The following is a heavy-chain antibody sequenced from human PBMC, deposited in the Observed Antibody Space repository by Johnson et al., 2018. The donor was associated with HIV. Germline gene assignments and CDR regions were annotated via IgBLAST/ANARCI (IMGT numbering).Heavy chain of an antibody. CDR3: AKQGSDPPL. Sequence: QVQLVESGGGVVQPGRSLRLSCAASGFTFSSYAMHWVRQAPGKGLEWVAVISLDGSNKYYADSVKGRFTISRDNSKNTLYLQMNSLRAEDTAVYFCAKQGSDPPLWGQGTLVTVSS. J-gene: IGHJ3*01. CDR1: GFTFSSYA. V-gene: IGHV3-30*04. CDR2: ISLDGSNK.